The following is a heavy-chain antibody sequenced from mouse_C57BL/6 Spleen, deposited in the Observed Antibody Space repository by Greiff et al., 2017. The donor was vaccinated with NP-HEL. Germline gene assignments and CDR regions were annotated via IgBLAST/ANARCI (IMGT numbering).Heavy chain of an antibody. J-gene: IGHJ2*01. CDR2: IYPSDSDT. Sequence: QVHVKQPGAELVRPGSSVKLSCKASGYTFTSYWMDWVKQRPGQGLEWIGNIYPSDSDTHYNQKFKDKATLTVDKSSSTAYMQLSSLTSEDSAVYYCARSPFTTVFGYWGQGTTLTVSS. V-gene: IGHV1-61*01. D-gene: IGHD1-1*01. CDR1: GYTFTSYW. CDR3: ARSPFTTVFGY.